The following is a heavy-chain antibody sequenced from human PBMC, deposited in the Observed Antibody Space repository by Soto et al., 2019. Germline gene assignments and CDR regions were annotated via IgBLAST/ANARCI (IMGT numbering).Heavy chain of an antibody. J-gene: IGHJ6*03. D-gene: IGHD2-2*01. Sequence: GGSLRLSCAASGFTFSSYAMSWVRQAPGKGLEWVSAISGSGGSTYYADSVKGRFTISRDNSKNTLYLQMNSLRAEDTAVYYCAKDHDGCSSTSCYRIYYMDVWGKGTTVTVSS. CDR3: AKDHDGCSSTSCYRIYYMDV. CDR2: ISGSGGST. CDR1: GFTFSSYA. V-gene: IGHV3-23*01.